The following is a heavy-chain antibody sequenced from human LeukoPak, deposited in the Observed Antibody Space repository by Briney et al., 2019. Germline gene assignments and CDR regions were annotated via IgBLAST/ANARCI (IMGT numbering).Heavy chain of an antibody. Sequence: GGSLRLSCGVSGFTFSDYLMSWVRQGPGRGLEWVATINQDGSDKHYVDSVKGRFTISRDNANNSVSLQMNSLRAEDTAVYYCAKPPPDSSSWLFDYWGQGALVTVSS. D-gene: IGHD6-13*01. J-gene: IGHJ4*02. V-gene: IGHV3-7*03. CDR3: AKPPPDSSSWLFDY. CDR2: INQDGSDK. CDR1: GFTFSDYL.